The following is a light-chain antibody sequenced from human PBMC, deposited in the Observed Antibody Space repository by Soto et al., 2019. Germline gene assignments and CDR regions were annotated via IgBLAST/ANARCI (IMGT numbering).Light chain of an antibody. CDR3: QSYDSSLSGSV. CDR2: GNS. Sequence: QSVLTQPPSVSGAPGQRVTISFTGSSSNIGAGYDVHWYQQLPGTAPKLLSYGNSTRPSGVPDRFSGSKSGTSASLAITGLQAEDEADYYCQSYDSSLSGSVFGGGTKLTVL. CDR1: SSNIGAGYD. J-gene: IGLJ2*01. V-gene: IGLV1-40*01.